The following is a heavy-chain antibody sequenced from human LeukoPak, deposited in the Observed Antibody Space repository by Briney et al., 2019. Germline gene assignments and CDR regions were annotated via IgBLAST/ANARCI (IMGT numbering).Heavy chain of an antibody. V-gene: IGHV3-23*01. CDR3: AKRRLGIYDTYFDY. CDR2: ISDSGGNT. D-gene: IGHD3-9*01. J-gene: IGHJ4*02. Sequence: GGSLRLSCAASGFTFSIYAMSWVRQAPGKGLEWVSVISDSGGNTNHADSVNGRFTISRDNSKNTLYLQMNSLRAEDTAVYYCAKRRLGIYDTYFDYWAREPWSPSPQ. CDR1: GFTFSIYA.